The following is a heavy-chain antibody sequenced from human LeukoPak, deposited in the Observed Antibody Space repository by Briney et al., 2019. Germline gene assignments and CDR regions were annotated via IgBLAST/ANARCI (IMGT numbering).Heavy chain of an antibody. J-gene: IGHJ6*02. CDR2: INHNGNVN. CDR3: ARGGGLDV. D-gene: IGHD3-16*01. Sequence: GGSLRLSCAASGFTFSSYWMNWARQAPGKGLEWVASINHNGNVNYYVDSVKGRFTVSRDNVKNSLYLQMSNLRAEDTAVYFCARGGGLDVWGQGATVTVSS. V-gene: IGHV3-7*03. CDR1: GFTFSSYW.